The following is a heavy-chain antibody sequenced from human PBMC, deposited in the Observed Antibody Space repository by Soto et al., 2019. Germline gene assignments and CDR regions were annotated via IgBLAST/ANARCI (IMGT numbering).Heavy chain of an antibody. Sequence: QVQLQESGPGLVKPSQTLSLTCTVSGGSISSGGYYWSWIRQHPGNVLEWIGYIYYSGSTYYNPPLKSRVTISVDTSKNQFSLKLSSVTAADTAVYYCARELRFGEDYYGMDVWGQGTTVTVSS. J-gene: IGHJ6*02. CDR1: GGSISSGGYY. D-gene: IGHD3-10*01. CDR3: ARELRFGEDYYGMDV. CDR2: IYYSGST. V-gene: IGHV4-31*03.